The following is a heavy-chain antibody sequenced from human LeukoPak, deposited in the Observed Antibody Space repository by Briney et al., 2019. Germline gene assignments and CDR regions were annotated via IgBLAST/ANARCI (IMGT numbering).Heavy chain of an antibody. CDR1: GVSVSSGDYY. J-gene: IGHJ4*02. D-gene: IGHD5-18*01. CDR2: IYYSGST. V-gene: IGHV4-61*08. CDR3: ARLGYNLGYGFDY. Sequence: KPSETLSLTCTVSGVSVSSGDYYWNWIRQPPGKGLEWIGHIYYSGSTNYNPSLKSRIIISVDTSKNQFSLKLSSVTAADTAVYYCARLGYNLGYGFDYWGQGTQVTVSS.